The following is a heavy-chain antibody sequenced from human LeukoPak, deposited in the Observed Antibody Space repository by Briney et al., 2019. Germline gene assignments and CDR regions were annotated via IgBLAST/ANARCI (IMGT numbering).Heavy chain of an antibody. Sequence: GGSLRLSCAASGFTFSNYFMSWVRQAPGKGLEWVSSITGSGGKTYYTDSVKGRFTISRDKFKNTLYLQMNGLRAEDTAVCYCALFGQFDSWGQGTLVTVSS. CDR2: ITGSGGKT. CDR3: ALFGQFDS. J-gene: IGHJ5*01. D-gene: IGHD3-16*01. CDR1: GFTFSNYF. V-gene: IGHV3-23*01.